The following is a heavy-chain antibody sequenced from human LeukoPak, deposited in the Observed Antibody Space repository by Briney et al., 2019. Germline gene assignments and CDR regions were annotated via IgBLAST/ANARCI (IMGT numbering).Heavy chain of an antibody. V-gene: IGHV4-39*07. CDR3: AGKGITIFGVTLGMDV. CDR2: IYYNGST. Sequence: PSETLSLTCTVSGGSVRTSSYYWGWIRQPPGKGLEWIGSIYYNGSTSYNPSLKSRVTISIDTSKNQFSLKLSSVTAADTAVYYCAGKGITIFGVTLGMDVWGKGTTVTVSS. J-gene: IGHJ6*03. CDR1: GGSVRTSSYY. D-gene: IGHD3-3*01.